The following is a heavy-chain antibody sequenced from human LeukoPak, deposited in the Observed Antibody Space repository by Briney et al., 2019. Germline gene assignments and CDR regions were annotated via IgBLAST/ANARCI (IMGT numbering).Heavy chain of an antibody. Sequence: GASVKVSCKASGGTFSSYAISWVRQAPGQGLEWMGGIIPIFGTANYAQKFQGRVTITADKSTSTAYMELSSLRSEDTAVYYCARSRLYCSSTSCHGFDYWGQGTLVTVSS. D-gene: IGHD2-2*01. J-gene: IGHJ4*02. CDR2: IIPIFGTA. CDR3: ARSRLYCSSTSCHGFDY. CDR1: GGTFSSYA. V-gene: IGHV1-69*06.